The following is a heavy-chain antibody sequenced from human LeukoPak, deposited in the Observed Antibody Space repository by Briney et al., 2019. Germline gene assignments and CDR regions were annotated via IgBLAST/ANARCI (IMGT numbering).Heavy chain of an antibody. CDR3: ARADGSGSYYSVPFD. CDR1: GFTFTSYA. Sequence: GGSLRLSCTASGFTFTSYAMHWLRQAPGKGLEWVAVISYDGSNKYFADPVKGRFTISRDNSKNTLYLQMNSLRTEDTAMYYCARADGSGSYYSVPFDWGQGTLVTVSS. V-gene: IGHV3-30*04. CDR2: ISYDGSNK. J-gene: IGHJ4*02. D-gene: IGHD3-10*01.